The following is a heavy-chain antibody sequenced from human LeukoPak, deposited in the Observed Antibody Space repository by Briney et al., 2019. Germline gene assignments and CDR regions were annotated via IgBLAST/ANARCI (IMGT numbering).Heavy chain of an antibody. J-gene: IGHJ5*02. Sequence: GGSLRLSCAASGFTFSSYSMNWVRQAPGKGLEWVSSISSSSYIYYADSVKGRFTISRDNAKNSLYLQMNSLRAEDTAVYYCARDRDHAVGAPFGYNWFDPWGQGTLVTVSS. CDR3: ARDRDHAVGAPFGYNWFDP. V-gene: IGHV3-21*01. D-gene: IGHD1-26*01. CDR2: ISSSSYI. CDR1: GFTFSSYS.